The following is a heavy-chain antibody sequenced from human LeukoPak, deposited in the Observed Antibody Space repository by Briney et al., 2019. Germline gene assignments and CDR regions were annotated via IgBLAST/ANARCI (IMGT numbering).Heavy chain of an antibody. CDR2: IYYSGST. D-gene: IGHD3-3*01. V-gene: IGHV4-30-4*01. CDR3: ARGVLRFLEWTLSGPLGMDV. Sequence: PSQTLSLTCTVSGGSISSGDYYWSWIRQPPGKGLEWIGYIYYSGSTYYNPSLKSRVTISVDTSKNQFSLKLSSVTAADTAVYYCARGVLRFLEWTLSGPLGMDVWGQGTTVTVSS. J-gene: IGHJ6*02. CDR1: GGSISSGDYY.